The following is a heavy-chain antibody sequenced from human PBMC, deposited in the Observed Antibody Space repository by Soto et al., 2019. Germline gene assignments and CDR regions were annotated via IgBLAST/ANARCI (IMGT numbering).Heavy chain of an antibody. V-gene: IGHV3-23*01. Sequence: PGGSLRLSCAASGFTFSSYAMSWVRQAPGKGLEWVSAISGSGGSTYYADSVKGRFTISRDNSKNTLYLQMNSLRAEDTAIYYCAKSRGFIVGATYSDYWGQGTLVTVSS. D-gene: IGHD1-26*01. CDR3: AKSRGFIVGATYSDY. CDR1: GFTFSSYA. CDR2: ISGSGGST. J-gene: IGHJ4*02.